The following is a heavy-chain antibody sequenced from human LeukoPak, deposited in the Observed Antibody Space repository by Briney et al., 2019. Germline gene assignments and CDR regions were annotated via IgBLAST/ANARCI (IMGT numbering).Heavy chain of an antibody. J-gene: IGHJ3*02. V-gene: IGHV1-69*13. CDR2: IIPIFATA. D-gene: IGHD3-16*01. CDR3: ARATYSGFGGTSDAFHI. CDR1: GGTFSSYA. Sequence: SVKVSCKASGGTFSSYAISWVRQAPGQGLEWMGGIIPIFATANYAQKFQGRVTITADESTTTAYMELSSLRSEDTAVYYCARATYSGFGGTSDAFHIWGQGTMVTVSS.